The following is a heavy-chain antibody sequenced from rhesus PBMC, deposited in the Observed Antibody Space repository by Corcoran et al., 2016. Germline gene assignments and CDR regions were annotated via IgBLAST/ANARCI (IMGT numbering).Heavy chain of an antibody. J-gene: IGHJ4*01. D-gene: IGHD6-13*01. Sequence: QLQLQESGPGLVKPSETLSLTCTVSGGSIIVYYWSWIRQAPVKGLVWIGNIDGNSPGTNYNPSLKSRVTISKDTSKNQFSLKLSSVTAADTAVYYCARNRQLVWFDYWGQGVLVTVSS. CDR1: GGSIIVYY. V-gene: IGHV4-81*01. CDR2: IDGNSPGT. CDR3: ARNRQLVWFDY.